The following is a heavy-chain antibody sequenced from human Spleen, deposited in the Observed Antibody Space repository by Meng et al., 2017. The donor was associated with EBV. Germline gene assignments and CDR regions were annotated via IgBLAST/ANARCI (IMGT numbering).Heavy chain of an antibody. CDR3: ARDPAAGRADYFDY. Sequence: QVVQAGAEVKKTGAAVKVSCKASGYTFNNYGISWVRRAPGPGLEWLGWISPYNGNTNYGQNLRGRVTITIDTSTSTAYMDLRSLTSDDTAVYYCARDPAAGRADYFDYWGQGTLVTVSS. V-gene: IGHV1-18*01. CDR2: ISPYNGNT. D-gene: IGHD6-25*01. CDR1: GYTFNNYG. J-gene: IGHJ4*02.